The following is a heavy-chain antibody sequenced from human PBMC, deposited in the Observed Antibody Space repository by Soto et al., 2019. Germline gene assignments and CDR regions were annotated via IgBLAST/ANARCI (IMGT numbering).Heavy chain of an antibody. CDR3: ARDYYDSSGYHAPFDY. Sequence: GSLRLSCAASGFTFSSYSMNWVRQAPGKGLEWVSSISSSGSYIYYADSVKGRFTISRDNAKNSLYLQMNSLRAEDTAVYYCARDYYDSSGYHAPFDYWGQGTLVTVSS. D-gene: IGHD3-22*01. CDR1: GFTFSSYS. J-gene: IGHJ4*02. V-gene: IGHV3-21*01. CDR2: ISSSGSYI.